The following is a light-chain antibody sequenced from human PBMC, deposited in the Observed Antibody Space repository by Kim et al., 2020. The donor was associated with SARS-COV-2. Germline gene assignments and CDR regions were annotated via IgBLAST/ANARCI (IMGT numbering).Light chain of an antibody. CDR2: DVT. J-gene: IGLJ2*01. Sequence: GQSVTISCTGTSSDIGAYNYVSWYQQHPGKVPKVMIYDVTKRPSGVPDRFSGSKSGNTASLTISGLQTEDEADYYCSSYAGSYTMIFGGGTKVTVL. CDR3: SSYAGSYTMI. V-gene: IGLV2-11*03. CDR1: SSDIGAYNY.